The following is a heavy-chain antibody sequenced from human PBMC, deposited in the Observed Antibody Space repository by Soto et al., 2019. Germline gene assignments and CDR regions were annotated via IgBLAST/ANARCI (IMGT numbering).Heavy chain of an antibody. CDR2: ISSSVYI. D-gene: IGHD1-1*01. CDR1: VCSFKSYT. V-gene: IGHV3-21*01. J-gene: IGHJ6*03. Sequence: VVSRRRSCSSCVCSFKSYTINLVLQAPVKRLEWLSSISSSVYIFSTDSVRGRFTISRDNAKNSVYLQIHSLRAEDTAVYFCARACSRGTSYPGMEVCGKRNTVSVS. CDR3: ARACSRGTSYPGMEV.